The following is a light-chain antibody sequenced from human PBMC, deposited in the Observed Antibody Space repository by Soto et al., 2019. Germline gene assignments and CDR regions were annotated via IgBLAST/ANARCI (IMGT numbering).Light chain of an antibody. Sequence: NFMLTQPHSVSESPGKTVTISCTGSSGSIVSNYVQWYQQRPGSAPTTVLYEDNQRPSGVPDRFSGSIDSSSNSASLTISGLKTEDEADYYCQSYDSSNHVVFGGGTKLTVL. CDR1: SGSIVSNY. CDR2: EDN. CDR3: QSYDSSNHVV. V-gene: IGLV6-57*02. J-gene: IGLJ2*01.